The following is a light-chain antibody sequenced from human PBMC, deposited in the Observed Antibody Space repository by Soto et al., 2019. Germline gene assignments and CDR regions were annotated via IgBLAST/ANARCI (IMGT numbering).Light chain of an antibody. J-gene: IGKJ2*01. CDR1: QTVSNN. Sequence: EVVVTQAPSTLSVSLGQRATLSCRTSQTVSNNLAWYRQKPGQAPSLLIYGISTRATGLPARFSGAGSGTEFTLTISSLQSEDSAVYYCQQYNNWPHTFGHGTKLEIK. V-gene: IGKV3-15*01. CDR2: GIS. CDR3: QQYNNWPHT.